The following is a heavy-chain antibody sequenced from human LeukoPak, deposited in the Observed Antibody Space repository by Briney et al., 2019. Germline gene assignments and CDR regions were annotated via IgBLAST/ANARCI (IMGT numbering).Heavy chain of an antibody. CDR3: ASNIAAAGSYYYYYMDV. CDR1: GGPISSYY. V-gene: IGHV4-59*01. D-gene: IGHD6-13*01. J-gene: IGHJ6*03. CDR2: IYYSGST. Sequence: PSETLSLTCTVSGGPISSYYWSWIRQPPGKGLEWIGYIYYSGSTNYNPSLKSRVTISVDTSKNQFSLKLSSVTAADTAVYYCASNIAAAGSYYYYYMDVWGKGTTVTVSS.